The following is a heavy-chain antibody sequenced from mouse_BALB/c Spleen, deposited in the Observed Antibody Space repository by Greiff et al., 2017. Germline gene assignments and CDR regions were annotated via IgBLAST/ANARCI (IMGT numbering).Heavy chain of an antibody. J-gene: IGHJ2*01. V-gene: IGHV14-3*02. CDR1: GFNIKDTY. CDR2: IDPANGNT. D-gene: IGHD1-2*01. CDR3: ARGTTANFDY. Sequence: VQLKESGAELVKPGASVKLSCTASGFNIKDTYMHWVKQRPEQGLEWIGRIDPANGNTKYDPKFQGKATITADTSSNTAYLQLSSLTSEDTAVYYCARGTTANFDYWGQGTTLTVSS.